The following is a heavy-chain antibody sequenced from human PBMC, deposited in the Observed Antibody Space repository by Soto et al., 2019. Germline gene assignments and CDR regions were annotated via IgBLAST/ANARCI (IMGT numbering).Heavy chain of an antibody. D-gene: IGHD5-12*01. CDR2: IYYSGST. Sequence: QVQLQESGPGLVKPSQTLSLTCTVSGGSISSGGYYWSWIRQHPGKGLEWIGYIYYSGSTYYNPSLTTRVTVSERTSKNPFRLRPSSVTAAYTAVYYGARGRGIVATINRSLLFDYWGQGTLVTVSS. V-gene: IGHV4-31*03. CDR1: GGSISSGGYY. J-gene: IGHJ4*02. CDR3: ARGRGIVATINRSLLFDY.